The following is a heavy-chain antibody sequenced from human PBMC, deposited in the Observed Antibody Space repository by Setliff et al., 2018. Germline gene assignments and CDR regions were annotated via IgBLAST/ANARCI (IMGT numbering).Heavy chain of an antibody. Sequence: SETLSLTCAVYGGSFSTYYWNWIRQPPGKGLEWIGEINHSGSTNYNPSLKSRVTISVDTSKNQFSLKLRSATAADTAVYYCASPRLSYYDNGAFPSDAFDLWG. CDR2: INHSGST. J-gene: IGHJ3*01. D-gene: IGHD3-22*01. V-gene: IGHV4-34*01. CDR1: GGSFSTYY. CDR3: ASPRLSYYDNGAFPSDAFDL.